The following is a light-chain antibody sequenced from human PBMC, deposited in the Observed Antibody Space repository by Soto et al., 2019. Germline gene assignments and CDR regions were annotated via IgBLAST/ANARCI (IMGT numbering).Light chain of an antibody. CDR1: QTISNY. CDR2: RSS. CDR3: QQYYIYAT. Sequence: DIQMTQSPSTLSATEGDRVTITCRASQTISNYLTWYQQRPGKAPKLLIYRSSILQNGVPSRFSGSGSGTEFTLTISSLQPDDFATYYCQQYYIYATFGQGTRVEI. J-gene: IGKJ1*01. V-gene: IGKV1-5*03.